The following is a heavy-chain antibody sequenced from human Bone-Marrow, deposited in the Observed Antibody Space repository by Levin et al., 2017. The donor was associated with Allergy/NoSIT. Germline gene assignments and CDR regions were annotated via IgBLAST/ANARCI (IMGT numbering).Heavy chain of an antibody. D-gene: IGHD3/OR15-3a*01. J-gene: IGHJ5*02. CDR3: AGVRTHQVLNWFDP. V-gene: IGHV1-69*01. CDR2: ITPIFDTP. Sequence: KISCKASGGTFSSFTISWVRQAPGQGLEWMGGITPIFDTPNYAQKFQGRVTITADESTNTSYMELTNLKSEDTAVYFCAGVRTHQVLNWFDPWGQGTLVTVSS. CDR1: GGTFSSFT.